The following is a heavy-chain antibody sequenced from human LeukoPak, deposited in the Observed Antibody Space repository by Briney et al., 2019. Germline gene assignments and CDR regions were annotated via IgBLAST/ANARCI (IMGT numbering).Heavy chain of an antibody. CDR2: ISSSSSYI. Sequence: GGCPRLSCAASGFTFSSYSMNWVRKAPGKWQQWVSSISSSSSYIYYADSIKGRFTISRDNAKNSLFLQMNSLRAEDTAVYYCARGGPAAMGMSNFDYWGQGTLVTVSS. D-gene: IGHD2-2*01. J-gene: IGHJ4*02. CDR1: GFTFSSYS. CDR3: ARGGPAAMGMSNFDY. V-gene: IGHV3-21*01.